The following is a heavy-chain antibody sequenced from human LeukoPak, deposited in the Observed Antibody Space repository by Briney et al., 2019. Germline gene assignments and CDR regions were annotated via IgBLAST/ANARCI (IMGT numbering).Heavy chain of an antibody. Sequence: SQTLSLTCVVSGDSVSSNTAAWNWIRQSPSRGLEWLGRTYYRSKWYNDHAVSMIGRITFIPDTSKNQFSLRLNSVTPEDTAVYYCVRGGSSGWPFDYWGQGTLVTVSS. V-gene: IGHV6-1*01. CDR3: VRGGSSGWPFDY. CDR2: TYYRSKWYN. D-gene: IGHD6-19*01. J-gene: IGHJ4*02. CDR1: GDSVSSNTAA.